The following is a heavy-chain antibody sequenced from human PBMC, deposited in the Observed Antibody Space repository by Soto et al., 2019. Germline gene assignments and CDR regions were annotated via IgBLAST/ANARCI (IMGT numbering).Heavy chain of an antibody. CDR2: IHHSGSI. V-gene: IGHV4-30-4*08. CDR3: AREDEAGDSLYV. D-gene: IGHD2-21*02. J-gene: IGHJ6*02. Sequence: QVQLQQSGPGLVKPSQTLSLTCTVSGGSISSDYYHWTWIRQSPVKGLEWIGYIHHSGSILYNPSLKSRLTISVDTSTNQFSLHLTSVTAADTAVYFCAREDEAGDSLYVWGQGTTVNVSS. CDR1: GGSISSDYYH.